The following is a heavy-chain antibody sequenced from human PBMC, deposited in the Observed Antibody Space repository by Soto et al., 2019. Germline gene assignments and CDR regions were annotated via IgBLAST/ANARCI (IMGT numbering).Heavy chain of an antibody. CDR1: GYTFTSYD. Sequence: ASVKVSCKASGYTFTSYDISWVRQAPGQGLEWMGWISADSGNTIYAQKVQGRVTMTTDTTTSTAYMELRSLRSDDTAVYYCARDITATSTRWFDPWGQGTLVTAPQ. CDR3: ARDITATSTRWFDP. V-gene: IGHV1-18*04. J-gene: IGHJ5*02. D-gene: IGHD6-13*01. CDR2: ISADSGNT.